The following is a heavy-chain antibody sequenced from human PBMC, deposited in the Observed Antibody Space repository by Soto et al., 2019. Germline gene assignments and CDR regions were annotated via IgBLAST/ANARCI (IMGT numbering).Heavy chain of an antibody. CDR1: GFIFSSYA. J-gene: IGHJ4*02. Sequence: QVQLVESGGGVVQPGRSLRLSCTASGFIFSSYAMHWVRQAPGKGLEWVAILSYDGRNKYYADSVKGRFTISRDNSDNTVYLQMDSLRAEDTAVYYCARHPHNIVLMVYSNPPDYWGQGSLVTVSS. CDR3: ARHPHNIVLMVYSNPPDY. V-gene: IGHV3-30*04. D-gene: IGHD2-8*01. CDR2: LSYDGRNK.